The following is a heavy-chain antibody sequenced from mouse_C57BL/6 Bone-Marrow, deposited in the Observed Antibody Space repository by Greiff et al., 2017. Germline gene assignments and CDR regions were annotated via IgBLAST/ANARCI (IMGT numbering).Heavy chain of an antibody. J-gene: IGHJ2*01. Sequence: QVQLQQSGAELVRPGSSVKLSCKASGYTFTSYWMDWVKQRPGQGLEWIGNIYPSDSETHYNQKFKDKATLTVDKSSSTAYMQLSSLTSEDSAVYYCTTTVVAHFDYWGQGTTRTVSS. CDR3: TTTVVAHFDY. CDR2: IYPSDSET. V-gene: IGHV1-61*01. D-gene: IGHD1-1*01. CDR1: GYTFTSYW.